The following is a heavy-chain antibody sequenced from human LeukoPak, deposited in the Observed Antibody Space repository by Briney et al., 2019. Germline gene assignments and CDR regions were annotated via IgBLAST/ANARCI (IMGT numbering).Heavy chain of an antibody. J-gene: IGHJ4*02. V-gene: IGHV1-69*04. Sequence: VKVSCKASGGTFSSYAISWVRQAPGQGLEWMGRIIPILGIANYAQKFQGRVTMTRDTSTSTVYMELSSLRSEDTAVYYCARDLETEYYYDSSGYGQNDYWGQGTLVTVSS. CDR2: IIPILGIA. CDR3: ARDLETEYYYDSSGYGQNDY. D-gene: IGHD3-22*01. CDR1: GGTFSSYA.